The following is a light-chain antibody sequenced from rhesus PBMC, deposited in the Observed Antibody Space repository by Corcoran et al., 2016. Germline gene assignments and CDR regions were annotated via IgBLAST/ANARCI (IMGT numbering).Light chain of an antibody. CDR1: QGISSY. CDR2: YAN. J-gene: IGKJ4*01. Sequence: DIQMSQSPSSLSASVGDRVTITCRASQGISSYLNWYQQKPGKAPKLLIYYANSLASGVPSRFSGSGSGTEFTLTISSRQPEDFATYYCQQGNSNPLTFGGGTKVEIK. CDR3: QQGNSNPLT. V-gene: IGKV1-32*02.